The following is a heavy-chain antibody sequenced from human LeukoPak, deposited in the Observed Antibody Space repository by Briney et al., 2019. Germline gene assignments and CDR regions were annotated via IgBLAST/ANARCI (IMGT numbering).Heavy chain of an antibody. D-gene: IGHD3-22*01. CDR2: ISSNGGST. V-gene: IGHV3-64*01. Sequence: GGSLRLSCAASGFTFSSYAMHWVRQAPGKGLEYVSAISSNGGSTYYANSVKGRFTISRDNSKNTLYLQMGSLRAEDMAVYYCAAYYYDSSGYLPFDYWGQGTLVTVSS. J-gene: IGHJ4*02. CDR3: AAYYYDSSGYLPFDY. CDR1: GFTFSSYA.